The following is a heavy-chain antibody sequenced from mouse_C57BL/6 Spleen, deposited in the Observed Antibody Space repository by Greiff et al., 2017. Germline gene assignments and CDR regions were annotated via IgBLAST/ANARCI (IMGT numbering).Heavy chain of an antibody. CDR3: TRSIYYYGSSPAWFAY. V-gene: IGHV1-15*01. CDR2: IDPETGGT. D-gene: IGHD1-1*01. Sequence: QVQLQQSGAELVRPGASVTLSCKASGYTFTDYEMHWVKQTPVHGLEWIGAIDPETGGTAYNQKFKGKAILTADKSSSTAYMKLRSLTSEDSAVYYCTRSIYYYGSSPAWFAYWGQGTLVTVSA. CDR1: GYTFTDYE. J-gene: IGHJ3*01.